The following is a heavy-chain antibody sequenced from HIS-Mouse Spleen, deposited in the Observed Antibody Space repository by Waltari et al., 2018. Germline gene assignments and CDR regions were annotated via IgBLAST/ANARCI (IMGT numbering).Heavy chain of an antibody. J-gene: IGHJ3*02. CDR3: ARVPGDYSGAFDI. CDR2: IYYSGRT. CDR1: GGSISSSSYY. Sequence: QLQLQESGPGLVKPSETLSLTCTVSGGSISSSSYYWGWIRQPPGKGLEWIGSIYYSGRTYYNPPLKSRVTISVDTSKNQFSLKLSSVTAADTAVYYCARVPGDYSGAFDIWGQGTMVTVSS. D-gene: IGHD4-17*01. V-gene: IGHV4-39*07.